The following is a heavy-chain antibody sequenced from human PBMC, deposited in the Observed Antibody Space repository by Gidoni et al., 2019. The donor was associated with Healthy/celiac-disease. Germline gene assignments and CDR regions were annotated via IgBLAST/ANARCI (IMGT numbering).Heavy chain of an antibody. Sequence: EVQLVESGGGLLQPGRSLRLSCAASGFTFDDYAIHWVRQAPGKGLEWVSGISWNSGSIGYADSVKGRFTISRDNAKNSLYLQMNSLRAEDTALYYCAKDIVGEGVKYSGYDFYYFDYWGQGTLVTVSS. D-gene: IGHD5-12*01. J-gene: IGHJ4*02. CDR1: GFTFDDYA. CDR2: ISWNSGSI. CDR3: AKDIVGEGVKYSGYDFYYFDY. V-gene: IGHV3-9*01.